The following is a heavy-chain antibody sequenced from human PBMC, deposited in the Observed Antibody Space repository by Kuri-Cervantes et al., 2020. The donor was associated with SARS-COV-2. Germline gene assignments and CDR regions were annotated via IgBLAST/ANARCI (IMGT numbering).Heavy chain of an antibody. CDR1: GFTFSSYE. CDR2: ISSSGSTI. V-gene: IGHV3-48*03. Sequence: GESLKISCAASGFTFSSYEMNWVRQAPGKGLEWVSYISSSGSTIYYADSVKGRFTISRDNAKNSLYLQMNSLRAEDTAVYYCARDGALRWSYYFDYWGQGTLVTVSS. CDR3: ARDGALRWSYYFDY. D-gene: IGHD4-23*01. J-gene: IGHJ4*02.